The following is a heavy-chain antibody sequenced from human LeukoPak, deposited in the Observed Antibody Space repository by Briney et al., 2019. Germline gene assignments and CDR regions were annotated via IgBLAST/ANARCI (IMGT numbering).Heavy chain of an antibody. J-gene: IGHJ4*02. CDR3: ARGLGVRVTTPGY. CDR2: MNPNSGNT. Sequence: ASVKVSCKASGYTFTGYYMHWVRQAPGQGLEWMGWMNPNSGNTGYAQKFQGRVTMTRNTSISTAYMELSSLRSEDTAVYYCARGLGVRVTTPGYWGQGTLVTVSS. CDR1: GYTFTGYY. D-gene: IGHD4-17*01. V-gene: IGHV1-8*02.